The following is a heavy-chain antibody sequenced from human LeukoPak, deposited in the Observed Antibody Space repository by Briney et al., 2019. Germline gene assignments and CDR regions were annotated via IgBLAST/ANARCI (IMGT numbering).Heavy chain of an antibody. D-gene: IGHD1-14*01. CDR2: ISYDGSNK. CDR3: ARDISRKLHYFES. J-gene: IGHJ4*02. CDR1: GFTFSNYA. V-gene: IGHV3-30-3*01. Sequence: GGSLRLSCAASGFTFSNYAMHWVRQAPGKGLEWVAIISYDGSNKYYADSVKGRFTISRDNSQDTLYLQMNSLKAEDTALYYCARDISRKLHYFESWGQGTLVTVSS.